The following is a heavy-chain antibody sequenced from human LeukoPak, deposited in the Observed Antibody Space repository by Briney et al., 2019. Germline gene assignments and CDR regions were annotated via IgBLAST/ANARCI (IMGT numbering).Heavy chain of an antibody. V-gene: IGHV4-34*01. CDR1: GGSFSGYY. CDR3: ARHRITIFGVVIADAFDI. CDR2: INHSGST. D-gene: IGHD3-3*01. Sequence: SETLSLTCAVYGGSFSGYYWSWIRQPPGKGLEWIGEINHSGSTNYNPSLKSRVTISVDTSKNQFSLRLSSVTAADTAVYYCARHRITIFGVVIADAFDIWGQGTMVTDSS. J-gene: IGHJ3*02.